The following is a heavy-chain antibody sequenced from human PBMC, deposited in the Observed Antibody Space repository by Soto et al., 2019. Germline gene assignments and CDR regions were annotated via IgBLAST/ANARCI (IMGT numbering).Heavy chain of an antibody. V-gene: IGHV1-69*13. J-gene: IGHJ4*02. CDR2: IIPIFGTA. CDR1: GGTFSSYA. CDR3: ARDTVTIFGVALY. D-gene: IGHD3-3*01. Sequence: GASVKVSCKASGGTFSSYAISWVRQAPGQGLEWMGGIIPIFGTANYAQKFQGRVTITADESTSTAYMELSSLRSEDTAVYYCARDTVTIFGVALYWGQGTLVPVSS.